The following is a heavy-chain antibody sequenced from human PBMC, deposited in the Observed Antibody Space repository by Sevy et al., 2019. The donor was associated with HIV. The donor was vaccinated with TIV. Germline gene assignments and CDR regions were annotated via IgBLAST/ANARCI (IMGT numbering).Heavy chain of an antibody. Sequence: GESLKISCAASGFRFRDYRMNWVRQAPGKGLEWVSYITSSSNTINYAESVKGRFTISRDNGRNLLYLQINGLGHEETAVYYCARDRGRGEFALDLWGQGTLVTVSS. D-gene: IGHD3-10*01. CDR3: ARDRGRGEFALDL. V-gene: IGHV3-48*02. CDR2: ITSSSNTI. CDR1: GFRFRDYR. J-gene: IGHJ5*02.